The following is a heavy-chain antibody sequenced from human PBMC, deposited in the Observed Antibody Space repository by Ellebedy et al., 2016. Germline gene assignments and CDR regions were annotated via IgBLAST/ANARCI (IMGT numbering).Heavy chain of an antibody. CDR1: GGSISSSSYY. CDR3: ARNTYYDFWSGYPDY. CDR2: IYYSGST. Sequence: GSLRLXXTVSGGSISSSSYYWGWIRQPPGKGLEWIGSIYYSGSTYYNPSLKSRVTISVDTSKNQFSLKLSSVTAADTAVYYCARNTYYDFWSGYPDYWGQGTLVTVSS. D-gene: IGHD3-3*01. J-gene: IGHJ4*02. V-gene: IGHV4-39*01.